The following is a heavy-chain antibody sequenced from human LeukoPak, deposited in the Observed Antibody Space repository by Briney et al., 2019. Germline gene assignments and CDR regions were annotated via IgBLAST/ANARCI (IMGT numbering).Heavy chain of an antibody. D-gene: IGHD2-2*01. J-gene: IGHJ6*02. V-gene: IGHV1-46*01. CDR2: INPSGGST. CDR3: ARGGPAASTLFYYYYGMDV. Sequence: ASVKVSCKASGYTFTSYYMHWVRQAPGQGLEWMGIINPSGGSTSNAQKFQGRVTMTRDTSTSTVYMELSSLRSEDTAVYYRARGGPAASTLFYYYYGMDVWGQGTTITVSS. CDR1: GYTFTSYY.